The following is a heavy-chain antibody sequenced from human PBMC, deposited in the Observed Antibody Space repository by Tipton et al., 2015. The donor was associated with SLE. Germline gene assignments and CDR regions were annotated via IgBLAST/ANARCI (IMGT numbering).Heavy chain of an antibody. D-gene: IGHD3-22*01. CDR1: GGTFSSYA. J-gene: IGHJ4*02. V-gene: IGHV1-69*01. CDR3: ARQRREYYYDSSGPNYFDY. CDR2: IIPIFGTA. Sequence: QSGPEVKKPGSSVKVSCKASGGTFSSYAISWVRQAPGQGLEWMGGIIPIFGTANYAQKFQGRVTITADESTSTAYMELSSLRSEDTAVYYCARQRREYYYDSSGPNYFDYWGQGTLVTVSS.